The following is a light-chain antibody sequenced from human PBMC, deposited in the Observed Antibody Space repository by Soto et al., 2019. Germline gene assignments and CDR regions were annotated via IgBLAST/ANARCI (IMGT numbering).Light chain of an antibody. CDR1: QGISNF. CDR3: QKYSCGIT. J-gene: IGKJ5*01. Sequence: DIQMTQSPSSLSASVGDRVTITCRASQGISNFLAWYQQKPGKVPRLLISAASTLQSGVPSRFSGSGSGTDFTLTITSLQPEDVVTYYCQKYSCGITFGQGTRLEIK. CDR2: AAS. V-gene: IGKV1-27*01.